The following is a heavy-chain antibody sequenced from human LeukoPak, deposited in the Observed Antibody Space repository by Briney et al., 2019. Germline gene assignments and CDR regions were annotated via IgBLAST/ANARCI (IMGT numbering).Heavy chain of an antibody. Sequence: GGSLRLSCAASGFTFSSYWMHWVRQAPGKGLEWVSVIYSGGSTYYADSVKGRFTISRDNSKNTLYLQMNSLRAEDTAVYYCARDTWGSGYDYWGQGTLVTVSS. CDR3: ARDTWGSGYDY. V-gene: IGHV3-66*01. CDR1: GFTFSSYW. D-gene: IGHD3-22*01. CDR2: IYSGGST. J-gene: IGHJ4*02.